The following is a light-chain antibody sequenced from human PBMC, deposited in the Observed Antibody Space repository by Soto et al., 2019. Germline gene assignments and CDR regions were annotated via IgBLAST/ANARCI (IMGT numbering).Light chain of an antibody. CDR1: QFVNSF. CDR3: QQYYISWS. CDR2: DVS. Sequence: DIQMTQSPSTLSASVGDRVTITCRASQFVNSFLGWYQQKPGKVPKLLIFDVSILASGVPSRFSGSGSGTEFTLTISSLQPEDFATYSCQQYYISWSFGQGTKVDIK. V-gene: IGKV1-5*01. J-gene: IGKJ1*01.